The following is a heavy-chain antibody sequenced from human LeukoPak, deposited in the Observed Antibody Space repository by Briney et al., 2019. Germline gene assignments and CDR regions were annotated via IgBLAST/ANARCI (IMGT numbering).Heavy chain of an antibody. CDR1: GFTFSSYE. D-gene: IGHD6-13*01. V-gene: IGHV3-30*18. Sequence: QPGGSLRLSCAASGFTFSSYEMNWVRQAPGKGLEWVAIISYDGSNKYYADSVKGRFTISRDNSKNTLYLQMNSLRAEDTAVYYCAKDPHPYSSSWPIIYYFDYWGQGTLVTVSS. CDR3: AKDPHPYSSSWPIIYYFDY. CDR2: ISYDGSNK. J-gene: IGHJ4*02.